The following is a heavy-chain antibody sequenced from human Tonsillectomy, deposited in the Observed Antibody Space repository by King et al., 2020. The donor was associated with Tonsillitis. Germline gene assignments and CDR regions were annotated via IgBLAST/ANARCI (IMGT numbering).Heavy chain of an antibody. CDR1: GFTFDDYD. J-gene: IGHJ6*02. CDR3: GKDATVTGLAV. V-gene: IGHV3-9*01. D-gene: IGHD4-17*01. CDR2: ISWNSGNI. Sequence: VQLVESGGGLVQPGRSLRLSCAASGFTFDDYDMHWVRQAPGKGLEWVSGISWNSGNIGYADSVKGRFTISRDNARNSLYLHMSSLRAEDTALYYCGKDATVTGLAVGGQGTTVPVSS.